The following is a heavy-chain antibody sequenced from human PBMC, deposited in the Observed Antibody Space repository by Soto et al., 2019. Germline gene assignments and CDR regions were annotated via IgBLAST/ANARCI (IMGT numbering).Heavy chain of an antibody. Sequence: QVQLVQSGAEVKKPGASVKVSCKASGYTFTSYAMHWVRQAPGQRLEWMGWINAGNGNTKYLQKFQGRVTITRDTSASTAYMELSSLRSEDTAVYYCARPSPSSPHDAFDIWGQGTMVTVSS. J-gene: IGHJ3*02. D-gene: IGHD6-6*01. CDR3: ARPSPSSPHDAFDI. CDR1: GYTFTSYA. V-gene: IGHV1-3*01. CDR2: INAGNGNT.